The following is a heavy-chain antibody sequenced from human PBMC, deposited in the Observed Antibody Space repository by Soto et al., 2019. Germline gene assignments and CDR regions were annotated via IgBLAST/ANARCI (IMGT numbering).Heavy chain of an antibody. CDR2: IKSDGSTT. CDR3: ASAQWLADDPFDI. CDR1: GFTISSSW. J-gene: IGHJ3*02. V-gene: IGHV3-74*01. D-gene: IGHD6-19*01. Sequence: GGSLRLSCAASGFTISSSWMHWVRQALGKGPVWVSRIKSDGSTTSYADSVKGRFTISRDNAKNTLYQQMNSLRAEDTAVYYCASAQWLADDPFDISSQGTMVTV.